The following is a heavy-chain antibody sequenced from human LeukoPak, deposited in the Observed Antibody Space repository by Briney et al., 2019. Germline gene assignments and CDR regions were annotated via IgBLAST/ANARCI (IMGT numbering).Heavy chain of an antibody. D-gene: IGHD4-17*01. CDR2: TNPNSGGT. J-gene: IGHJ5*02. V-gene: IGHV1-2*04. Sequence: ASVKVSCKASGYTFTGYYMHWVRQAPGQGLEWMGWTNPNSGGTNYAQKFQGWVTMTRDTSISTAYMELSRLRSDDTAVYYCARVSNYGDPPWFDPWGQGTLVTVPS. CDR1: GYTFTGYY. CDR3: ARVSNYGDPPWFDP.